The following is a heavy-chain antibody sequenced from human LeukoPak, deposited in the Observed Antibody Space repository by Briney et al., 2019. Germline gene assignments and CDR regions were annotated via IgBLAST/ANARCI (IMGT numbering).Heavy chain of an antibody. J-gene: IGHJ4*02. CDR1: GYTFTNYG. Sequence: ASVKVSCKTSGYTFTNYGISWVRQAPGQGLEWMGWISAYNGNTNYEQKFQGRVTMTTDTMTTDTSTSTAYMELRSLRSDDTAVYYCANELRWKDHWGQGTLVTVSS. D-gene: IGHD4-23*01. CDR3: ANELRWKDH. CDR2: ISAYNGNT. V-gene: IGHV1-18*01.